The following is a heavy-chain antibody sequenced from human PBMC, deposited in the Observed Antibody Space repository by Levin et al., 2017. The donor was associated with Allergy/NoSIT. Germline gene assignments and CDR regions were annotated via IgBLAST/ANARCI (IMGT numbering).Heavy chain of an antibody. CDR1: GFSLSTSGVG. D-gene: IGHD3-22*01. J-gene: IGHJ2*01. V-gene: IGHV2-5*01. CDR3: AHRIDYYDSSGYPPHWYFDR. CDR2: IYWNDDK. Sequence: NASGPTLVKPTQTLTLTCTFSGFSLSTSGVGVGWIRQPPGKALEWLALIYWNDDKRYSPSLKSRLTITKDTSKNQVVLTMTNMDPVDTATYYCAHRIDYYDSSGYPPHWYFDRWGRGTLVTVSS.